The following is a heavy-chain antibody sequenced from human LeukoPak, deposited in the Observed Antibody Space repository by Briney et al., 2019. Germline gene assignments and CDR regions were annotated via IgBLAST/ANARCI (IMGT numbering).Heavy chain of an antibody. Sequence: GRSLRLSCAASGFTFSSYAMHWVRQASGKGLEWVAVISYDGSNKYYADSVKGRFTISRDNSKNTLYLQMNSLRAEDTAVYYCARGEGTTVVDYWGQGTLVTVSS. CDR2: ISYDGSNK. J-gene: IGHJ4*02. D-gene: IGHD4-17*01. V-gene: IGHV3-30-3*01. CDR3: ARGEGTTVVDY. CDR1: GFTFSSYA.